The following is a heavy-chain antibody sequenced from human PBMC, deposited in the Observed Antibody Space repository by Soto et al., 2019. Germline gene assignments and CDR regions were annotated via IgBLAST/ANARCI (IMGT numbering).Heavy chain of an antibody. V-gene: IGHV3-23*01. D-gene: IGHD3-10*02. J-gene: IGHJ4*02. Sequence: EVQLLESGGGLVQPGGSLRLSCAASGFTFSSYAMSWVRLAPGKGLEWFSSIGGSGGTYYADSVKGRFTISRDNSKNMLYLHLNSLRAEDPAMYYCAKGQGWSDDYVAGGQGTLVTVSS. CDR1: GFTFSSYA. CDR3: AKGQGWSDDYVA. CDR2: IGGSGGT.